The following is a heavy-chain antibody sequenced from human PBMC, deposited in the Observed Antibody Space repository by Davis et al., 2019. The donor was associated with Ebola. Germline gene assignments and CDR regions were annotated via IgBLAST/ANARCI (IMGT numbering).Heavy chain of an antibody. D-gene: IGHD6-19*01. Sequence: SETLSLTCAVYGGTFSDHYWSWIRQPPGKGLEWIGYIYYSGSTYYNPSLKSRVTISVDTSKNQFSLKLSSVTAADTAVYYCARGAYSSGWFPLDYWGQGTLVTVSS. CDR2: IYYSGST. CDR3: ARGAYSSGWFPLDY. CDR1: GGTFSDHY. J-gene: IGHJ4*02. V-gene: IGHV4-34*01.